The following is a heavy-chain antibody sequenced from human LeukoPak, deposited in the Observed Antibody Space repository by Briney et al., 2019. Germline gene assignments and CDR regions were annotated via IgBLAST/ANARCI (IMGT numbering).Heavy chain of an antibody. CDR1: GYTFTGYY. Sequence: GASVKVSCKASGYTFTGYYMHWVRQAPGQGLEWMGWINPNSGGTNYAQKFQGRVTMTRDTSISTAYMELSRLRSDDTAVYYCASCRGGDCYTQGYYYYYMDVWGKGTTVTVSS. V-gene: IGHV1-2*02. J-gene: IGHJ6*03. D-gene: IGHD2-21*02. CDR3: ASCRGGDCYTQGYYYYYMDV. CDR2: INPNSGGT.